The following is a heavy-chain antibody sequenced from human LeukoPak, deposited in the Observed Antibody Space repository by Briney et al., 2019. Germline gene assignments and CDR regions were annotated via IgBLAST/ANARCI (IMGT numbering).Heavy chain of an antibody. CDR2: ISSSGSTI. Sequence: GGSLRLSCAASGFTFSDYYMSWIRQAPGKGLEWVSYISSSGSTIYYADSVKGRFTISRDNAKNSLYLQMNSLRAEDTAVYYCARADSITGTTGALFDYWGQGTLVTVSS. J-gene: IGHJ4*02. D-gene: IGHD1-20*01. CDR1: GFTFSDYY. V-gene: IGHV3-11*01. CDR3: ARADSITGTTGALFDY.